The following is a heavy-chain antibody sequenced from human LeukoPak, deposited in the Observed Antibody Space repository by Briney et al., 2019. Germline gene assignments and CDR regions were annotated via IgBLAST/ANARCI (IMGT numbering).Heavy chain of an antibody. J-gene: IGHJ5*02. CDR3: ARGGAAYPNWFDP. Sequence: PGRSLRLSCAASGFTFSSYAMHWVRQAPGKGLEWVAVISYDGSNKYYADSVKGRFTISRDNSKNTLYLQMNSLRAEDTAVYYCARGGAAYPNWFDPWGQGTLVTVSS. CDR1: GFTFSSYA. CDR2: ISYDGSNK. D-gene: IGHD3-16*01. V-gene: IGHV3-30-3*01.